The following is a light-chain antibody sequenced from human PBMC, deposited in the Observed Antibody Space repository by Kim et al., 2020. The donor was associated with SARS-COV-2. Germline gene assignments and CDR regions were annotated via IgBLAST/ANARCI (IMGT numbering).Light chain of an antibody. CDR2: GAS. CDR3: QQYRDSPQIT. J-gene: IGKJ5*01. CDR1: QSVSSIY. V-gene: IGKV3-20*01. Sequence: EIVLTQSPGTLSLSPGERATLSCRASQSVSSIYLHWYQQKPGQAPRLLFFGASNRATGIPDRFSGSGSGTDFTLTISRLEPEDFAVYYCQQYRDSPQITFGQGTRLEIK.